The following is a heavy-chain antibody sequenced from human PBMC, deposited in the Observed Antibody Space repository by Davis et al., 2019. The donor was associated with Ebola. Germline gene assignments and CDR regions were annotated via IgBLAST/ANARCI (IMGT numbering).Heavy chain of an antibody. D-gene: IGHD5-12*01. CDR1: GFTFSSYG. V-gene: IGHV3-23*01. CDR2: SAFPGGAT. J-gene: IGHJ4*02. Sequence: GESLKISCAASGFTFSSYGMHWARQAPGRGLEWVSSAFPGGATYYADSVKGRFTISRDTSRDTLYLQMNSLRAEDTAVYYCAKDLDSGYDSGGHWGQGTLVTVSS. CDR3: AKDLDSGYDSGGH.